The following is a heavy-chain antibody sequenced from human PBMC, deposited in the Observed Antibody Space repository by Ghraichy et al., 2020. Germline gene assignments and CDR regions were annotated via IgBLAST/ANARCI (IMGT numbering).Heavy chain of an antibody. CDR3: ARAGRRWLQSWKFDY. D-gene: IGHD5-24*01. Sequence: ETLSLTCAVYGGSFSGYYWSWIRQPPGKGLEWIGEINHSGSTNYNPSLKSRVTISVDTSNNQFSLKLSSVTAADTAVYYCARAGRRWLQSWKFDYWGQGTLVTVSS. CDR1: GGSFSGYY. CDR2: INHSGST. V-gene: IGHV4-34*01. J-gene: IGHJ4*02.